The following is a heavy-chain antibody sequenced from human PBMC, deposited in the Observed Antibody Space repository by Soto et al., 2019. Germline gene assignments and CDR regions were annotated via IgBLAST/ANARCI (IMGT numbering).Heavy chain of an antibody. V-gene: IGHV3-33*01. CDR3: GRDGALGDTAVVDS. Sequence: QVQLVESGGGVVQPGKSLRLSCAASGFTFGTYCMHWVRQAPGKGLEWVAVIWYDGSNKYHGDSLKGRFTISRDNSKNTLYLQINNLRAEDTAVYYCGRDGALGDTAVVDSWGQGTLVTVSS. J-gene: IGHJ4*02. D-gene: IGHD5-18*01. CDR2: IWYDGSNK. CDR1: GFTFGTYC.